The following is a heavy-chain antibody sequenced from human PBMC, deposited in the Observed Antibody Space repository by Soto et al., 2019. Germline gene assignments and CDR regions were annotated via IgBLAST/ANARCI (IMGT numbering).Heavy chain of an antibody. CDR3: AREKPRGYDFWSGQDAFDI. CDR2: IIPIFGTA. CDR1: GGTFSSYA. D-gene: IGHD3-3*01. Sequence: ASVKVSCKASGGTFSSYAISWVRQAPGQGLEWMGGIIPIFGTANYAQKFQGRVTITADESTSTAYMELSSLRSEDTAVCYCAREKPRGYDFWSGQDAFDIWGQGTMVTVSS. J-gene: IGHJ3*02. V-gene: IGHV1-69*13.